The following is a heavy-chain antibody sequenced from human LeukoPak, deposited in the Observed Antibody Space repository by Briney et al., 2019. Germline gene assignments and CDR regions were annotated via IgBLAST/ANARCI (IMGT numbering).Heavy chain of an antibody. Sequence: PGGSLRLSCAAPGFTFSSYAMHWVRQAPGKGLEWVAVMSYDGSNKYYADSVKGRFTISRDNSKDTLHLQMNSLRAEDTAVYYCARTVDTAMYYWGQGTLVTVSS. CDR3: ARTVDTAMYY. J-gene: IGHJ4*02. CDR1: GFTFSSYA. D-gene: IGHD5-18*01. V-gene: IGHV3-30-3*01. CDR2: MSYDGSNK.